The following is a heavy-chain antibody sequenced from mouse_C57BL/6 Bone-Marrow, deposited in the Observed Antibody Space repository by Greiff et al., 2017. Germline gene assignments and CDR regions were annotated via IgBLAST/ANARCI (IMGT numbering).Heavy chain of an antibody. V-gene: IGHV14-4*01. D-gene: IGHD1-1*01. Sequence: VQLQQPGAELVRPGASVKLSCTASGFNIKDDYMHWVKQRPEQGLEWIGWIDPENGDTEYASKFQGKATITADTSSNTAYLQLSSLTSEDTAVYYCTTSLITTVDYWGQGTTLTVSS. CDR3: TTSLITTVDY. CDR1: GFNIKDDY. J-gene: IGHJ2*01. CDR2: IDPENGDT.